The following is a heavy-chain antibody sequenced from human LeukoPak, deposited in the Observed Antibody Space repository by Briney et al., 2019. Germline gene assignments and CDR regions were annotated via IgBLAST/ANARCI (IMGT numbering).Heavy chain of an antibody. V-gene: IGHV1-69*06. Sequence: SVKVSCKASGGTFSSYAISWVRQAPGQGLEWMGGSIPIFGTANYAQKFQGRVTITADKSTSTAYMELSSLRSEDTAVYYCARDPGYCSGGSCYPRWFDPWGQGTLVTVSS. J-gene: IGHJ5*02. CDR1: GGTFSSYA. CDR2: SIPIFGTA. D-gene: IGHD2-15*01. CDR3: ARDPGYCSGGSCYPRWFDP.